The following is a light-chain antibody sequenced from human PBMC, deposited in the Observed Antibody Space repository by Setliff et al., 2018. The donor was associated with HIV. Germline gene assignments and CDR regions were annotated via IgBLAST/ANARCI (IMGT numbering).Light chain of an antibody. CDR1: SSDVGSYDY. J-gene: IGLJ3*02. CDR3: VSYTGISAPVL. V-gene: IGLV2-14*03. Sequence: QSVLTQPASVSGSPGQSITISCTGSSSDVGSYDYVSWYQRFPGKAPKLIIYDVISRPSGISSRFSGSKSGNTASLTISGLQAEDEGYYFCVSYTGISAPVLFGGGTKGTVL. CDR2: DVI.